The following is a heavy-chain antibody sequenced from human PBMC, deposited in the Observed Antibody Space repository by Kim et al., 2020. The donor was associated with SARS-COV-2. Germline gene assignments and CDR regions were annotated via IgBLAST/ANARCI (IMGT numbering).Heavy chain of an antibody. Sequence: GGSLRLSCAASGFTFSRYWMSWVRQAPGKGPEWVANINQGGSEKYYVDSVKGRFTISRDNAKNALYLQMNSLKADDTAVYSCAREESTVGRPLFDYWGQGTLVNVSS. CDR1: GFTFSRYW. V-gene: IGHV3-7*03. CDR2: INQGGSEK. CDR3: AREESTVGRPLFDY. J-gene: IGHJ4*02. D-gene: IGHD4-17*01.